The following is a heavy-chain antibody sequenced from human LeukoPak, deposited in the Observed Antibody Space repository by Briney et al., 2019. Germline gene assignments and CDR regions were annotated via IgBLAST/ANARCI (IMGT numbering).Heavy chain of an antibody. J-gene: IGHJ4*02. Sequence: PGRSLRLSCAASGFTFSSYGMHWVRQAPGKGLEWVAVISYDGSNKYYADSVKGRFTISRDNSKNTLYLQMNSLRAEDTAVYYCAKGYYYDSNGYEEVWGQGTLVTVSS. V-gene: IGHV3-30*18. CDR3: AKGYYYDSNGYEEV. CDR1: GFTFSSYG. CDR2: ISYDGSNK. D-gene: IGHD3-22*01.